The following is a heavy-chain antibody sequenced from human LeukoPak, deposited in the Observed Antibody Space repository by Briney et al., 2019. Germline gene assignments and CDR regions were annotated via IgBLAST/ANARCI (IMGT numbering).Heavy chain of an antibody. Sequence: SVKVSCKASGGTFSSYAISWVRQAPGQGLEWMGRIIPILGIANYAQKFQGRVTITADESTSTAYMELSSLRSEDTAVYYCARGPEPYYFDYRGQGTLVTVSS. CDR1: GGTFSSYA. CDR2: IIPILGIA. V-gene: IGHV1-69*04. CDR3: ARGPEPYYFDY. J-gene: IGHJ4*02. D-gene: IGHD1-14*01.